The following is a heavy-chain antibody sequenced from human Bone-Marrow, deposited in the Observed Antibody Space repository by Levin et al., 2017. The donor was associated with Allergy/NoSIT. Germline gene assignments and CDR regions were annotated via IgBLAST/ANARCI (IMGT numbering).Heavy chain of an antibody. CDR3: AQDRHVAVSLFHI. CDR2: ISGSGSTT. J-gene: IGHJ3*02. Sequence: GGSLRLSCAASGFIFSTFAMSWVRQAPGKGLEWVSAISGSGSTTYYADSVKGRFTISRDNSKNTLYLQMTSLRAEDTGVYFCAQDRHVAVSLFHIWGQGTTVIVSS. D-gene: IGHD2-15*01. CDR1: GFIFSTFA. V-gene: IGHV3-23*01.